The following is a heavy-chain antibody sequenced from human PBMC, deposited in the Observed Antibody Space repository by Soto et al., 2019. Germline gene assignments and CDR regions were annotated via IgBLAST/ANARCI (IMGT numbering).Heavy chain of an antibody. D-gene: IGHD6-6*01. CDR2: IIPIFGTA. V-gene: IGHV1-69*12. CDR3: ATIIEARIEWVYYYCGMDV. CDR1: GGTFSSYA. J-gene: IGHJ6*02. Sequence: QVQLVQSGAEVKKPGSSVKVSCKASGGTFSSYAISWVRQAPGQGLEWMGGIIPIFGTANYAQKFQGRVTITADETTSTAYMERSSLRSEVTAVNYCATIIEARIEWVYYYCGMDVWGQGTTVTVSS.